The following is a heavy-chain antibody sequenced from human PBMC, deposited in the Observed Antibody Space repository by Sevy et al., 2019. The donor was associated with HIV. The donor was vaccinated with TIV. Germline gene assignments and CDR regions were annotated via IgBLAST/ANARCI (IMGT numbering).Heavy chain of an antibody. Sequence: ASMKVSCKVSGYRLIEVSMHWVRQAPGKGLEWMGHLDPEDVETIYAQNFQGRVTMTEDTSTDTAYMEVSSLRSEDTAVYYCAADRGEDYCSGNSCQRHYYYGLDVWGQGTTVTVSS. CDR1: GYRLIEVS. V-gene: IGHV1-24*01. CDR3: AADRGEDYCSGNSCQRHYYYGLDV. CDR2: LDPEDVET. D-gene: IGHD2-15*01. J-gene: IGHJ6*02.